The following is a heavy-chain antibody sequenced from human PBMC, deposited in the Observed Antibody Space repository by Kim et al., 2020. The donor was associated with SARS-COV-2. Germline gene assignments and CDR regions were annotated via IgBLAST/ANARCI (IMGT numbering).Heavy chain of an antibody. Sequence: SETLSLTCTVSGYSISSGYYWGWIRQPPGKGLEWIGSIYHSGSTYYNPSLKSRVTISVDTSKNQFSLKLSSVTAADTAVYYCARDPNIRGGSGWYYFDYWGQGTLVTVSS. D-gene: IGHD6-19*01. CDR1: GYSISSGYY. J-gene: IGHJ4*02. CDR3: ARDPNIRGGSGWYYFDY. V-gene: IGHV4-38-2*02. CDR2: IYHSGST.